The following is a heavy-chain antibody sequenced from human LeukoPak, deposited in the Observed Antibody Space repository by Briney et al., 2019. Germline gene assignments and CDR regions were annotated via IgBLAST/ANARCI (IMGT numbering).Heavy chain of an antibody. D-gene: IGHD3-22*01. CDR3: ARGGYYYDSSGYYHDAFDI. CDR1: GFTFSSYA. J-gene: IGHJ3*02. V-gene: IGHV3-53*01. Sequence: GGSLRLSCAASGFTFSSYAMSWVRQAPGKGLEWVSFIYSGGSTYYADSVKGRFTISRDNSKNTLYLQMNSLRAEDTAMYYCARGGYYYDSSGYYHDAFDIWGQGTMVTVSS. CDR2: IYSGGST.